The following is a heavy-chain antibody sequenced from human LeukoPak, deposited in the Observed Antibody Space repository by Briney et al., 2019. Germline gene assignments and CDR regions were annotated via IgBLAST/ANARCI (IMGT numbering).Heavy chain of an antibody. D-gene: IGHD5-12*01. Sequence: GGSLRLSCAASGFTFDDYGMSWVRQAPGKGLEWDSGIDWNGGSTGYADSVKGRFTISRDNAKNSLYLQMNSLRAEDTALYYCARGEPSSWLRLPTPFDYWGQGTLVTVSS. CDR3: ARGEPSSWLRLPTPFDY. CDR1: GFTFDDYG. V-gene: IGHV3-20*04. CDR2: IDWNGGST. J-gene: IGHJ4*02.